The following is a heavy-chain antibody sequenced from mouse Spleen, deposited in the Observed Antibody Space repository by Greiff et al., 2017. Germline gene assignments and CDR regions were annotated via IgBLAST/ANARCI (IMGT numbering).Heavy chain of an antibody. CDR2: IDPSDSYT. Sequence: VKLMESGAELVRPGTSVKLSCKASGYTFTSYWMHWVKQRPGQGLEWIGVIDPSDSYTNYNQKFKGKATLTVDTSSSTAYMQLSSLTSEDSAVYYCARGGTTATSLFDYWGQGTTLTVSS. CDR3: ARGGTTATSLFDY. CDR1: GYTFTSYW. J-gene: IGHJ2*01. D-gene: IGHD1-2*01. V-gene: IGHV1-59*01.